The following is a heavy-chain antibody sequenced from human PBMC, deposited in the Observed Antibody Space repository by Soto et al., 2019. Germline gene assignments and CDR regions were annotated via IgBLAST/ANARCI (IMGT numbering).Heavy chain of an antibody. CDR2: IYYSGST. Sequence: PSEALSLTCTVSGGSISSYYWSWIRQPPGKGLEWIGYIYYSGSTNYSPSLKSRVTISVDTSKNQFSLNLNSVTAADTAVYYCARDNGYSYGYTLDHWGQGTLVTVSS. V-gene: IGHV4-59*01. CDR3: ARDNGYSYGYTLDH. CDR1: GGSISSYY. D-gene: IGHD5-18*01. J-gene: IGHJ4*02.